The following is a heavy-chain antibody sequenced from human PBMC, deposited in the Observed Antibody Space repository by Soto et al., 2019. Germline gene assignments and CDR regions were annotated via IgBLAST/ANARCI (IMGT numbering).Heavy chain of an antibody. CDR3: ARVKGPDTAMVRFDY. J-gene: IGHJ4*02. D-gene: IGHD5-18*01. V-gene: IGHV4-31*03. CDR2: IYYSGST. CDR1: GGSISSGGYY. Sequence: QVQLQESGPGLVKPSQTLSLTCTVSGGSISSGGYYWSWIRQHPGKGLEWIGYIYYSGSTYYNPSLTSRVTISVDTSKNQFSLKLSSVTAADTAVYYCARVKGPDTAMVRFDYWGQGTLVTVSS.